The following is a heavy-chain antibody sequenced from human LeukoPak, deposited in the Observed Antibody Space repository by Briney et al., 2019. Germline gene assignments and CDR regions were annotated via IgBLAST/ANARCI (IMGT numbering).Heavy chain of an antibody. CDR1: GGSFSGYY. D-gene: IGHD2/OR15-2a*01. Sequence: SETLSLTCAVYGGSFSGYYWSWIRQPPGKGLEWIGEINHSGSTNYNPSLKSRVTISVDTSKNQFSLKLSSVTAADTAVYYCARAGGDYFNWFDPWGQGTLVTVSS. CDR3: ARAGGDYFNWFDP. J-gene: IGHJ5*02. V-gene: IGHV4-34*01. CDR2: INHSGST.